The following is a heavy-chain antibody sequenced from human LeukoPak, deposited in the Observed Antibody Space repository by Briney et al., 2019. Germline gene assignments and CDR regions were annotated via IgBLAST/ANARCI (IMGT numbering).Heavy chain of an antibody. J-gene: IGHJ4*02. CDR2: IYYSGST. V-gene: IGHV4-31*03. CDR1: GGSISSGGYY. D-gene: IGHD3-3*01. Sequence: SETLSLTCTVSGGSISSGGYYWSWIRQHPGKGLEWIGYIYYSGSTYYNPSLKSRGTISVDTSKNQFSLKLSSVTAADTAVYYCARASLDRYDFWSGYPTVGFDYWGQGTLVTVSS. CDR3: ARASLDRYDFWSGYPTVGFDY.